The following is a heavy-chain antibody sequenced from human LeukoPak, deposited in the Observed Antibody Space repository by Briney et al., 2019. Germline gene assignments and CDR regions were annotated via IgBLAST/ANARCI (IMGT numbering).Heavy chain of an antibody. CDR1: GYTFTGYY. J-gene: IGHJ4*02. CDR2: INPNSGGT. V-gene: IGHV1-2*02. Sequence: ASVMVSCRASGYTFTGYYMHWVRQAPGQGLEWMGWINPNSGGTNYAQKFQGRVTMTRDTSISTAYMELSRLRSDDTAVYYCARGFEVGATTDRDYWGQGTLVTVSS. CDR3: ARGFEVGATTDRDY. D-gene: IGHD1-26*01.